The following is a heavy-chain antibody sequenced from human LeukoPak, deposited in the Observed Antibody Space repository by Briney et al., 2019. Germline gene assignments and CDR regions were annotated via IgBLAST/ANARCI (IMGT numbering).Heavy chain of an antibody. CDR3: ATDLSPPNYDRRTFDY. CDR2: IFHSGST. Sequence: SGTLSLTCAVSGGSISSSNWWSWVRQPPGKGLEWIGEIFHSGSTNYNSSLKSRVTVSLDKSKNQFSLKLSSVIAADTAVYYCATDLSPPNYDRRTFDYWGQGTLVTVSS. CDR1: GGSISSSNW. D-gene: IGHD3-22*01. V-gene: IGHV4-4*02. J-gene: IGHJ4*02.